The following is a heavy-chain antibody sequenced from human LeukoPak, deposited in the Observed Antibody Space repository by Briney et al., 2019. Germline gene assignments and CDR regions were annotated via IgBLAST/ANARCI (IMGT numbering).Heavy chain of an antibody. CDR3: ARDPHPGGSDAFDI. CDR2: INPNSGGT. D-gene: IGHD3-16*01. V-gene: IGHV1-2*04. CDR1: GYTFTGYY. Sequence: ASVKVSCKASGYTFTGYYMHWVRQAPGQGLEWMGWINPNSGGTNYAQKFQGWVTMTRDTSISTAYMELSRLRSDDTAVYYCARDPHPGGSDAFDIWGQGTMVTVSS. J-gene: IGHJ3*02.